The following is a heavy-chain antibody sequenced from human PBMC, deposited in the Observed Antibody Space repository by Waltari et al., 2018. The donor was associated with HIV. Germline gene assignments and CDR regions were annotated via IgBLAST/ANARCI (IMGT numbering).Heavy chain of an antibody. D-gene: IGHD3-22*01. V-gene: IGHV3-30*01. CDR3: ARDQTMTRAFDI. J-gene: IGHJ3*02. Sequence: QVQLVESGGGVVQPGRSLRLSCAVSGFPFSRYDMHWVRQAPGKGLEWVAVISYDGSNKYYADSVKGRFTISRDNSKNTLYLQMNSLRAEDTAVYYCARDQTMTRAFDIWGQGTMVTVSS. CDR2: ISYDGSNK. CDR1: GFPFSRYD.